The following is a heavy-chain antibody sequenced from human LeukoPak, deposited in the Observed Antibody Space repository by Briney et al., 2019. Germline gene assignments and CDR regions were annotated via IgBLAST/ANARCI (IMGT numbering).Heavy chain of an antibody. CDR1: GFTFTSYG. CDR2: ISSSSSYI. J-gene: IGHJ6*04. CDR3: AREYCSGGSCSEILDV. Sequence: GSLRLSCAASGFTFTSYGMTWVRQAPGKGLEWVSSISSSSSYIYYADSVKGRFTISRDNAKNSLYLQMNSLRAEDTAVYYCAREYCSGGSCSEILDVWGKGTTVTVSS. V-gene: IGHV3-21*01. D-gene: IGHD2-15*01.